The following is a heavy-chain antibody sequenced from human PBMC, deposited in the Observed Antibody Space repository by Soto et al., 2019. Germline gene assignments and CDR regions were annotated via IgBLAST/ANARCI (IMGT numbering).Heavy chain of an antibody. V-gene: IGHV3-48*02. CDR2: ISSSSSTI. CDR3: ARDSPYSSSWYDLNWFDP. Sequence: EVQLVESGGGLVQPGGSLRLSCAASGFTFSSYSMNWVRQAPGKGLEWVSYISSSSSTIYYADSVKGRFTISRDNAKNSLYLQMNSPRDEDTAVYYCARDSPYSSSWYDLNWFDPWGQGTLVTVSS. D-gene: IGHD6-13*01. J-gene: IGHJ5*02. CDR1: GFTFSSYS.